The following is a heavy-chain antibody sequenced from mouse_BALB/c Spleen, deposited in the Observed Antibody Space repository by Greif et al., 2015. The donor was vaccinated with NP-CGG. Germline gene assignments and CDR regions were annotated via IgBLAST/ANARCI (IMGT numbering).Heavy chain of an antibody. J-gene: IGHJ3*01. CDR3: ARQYGKGFAY. Sequence: EVQGVESGGGLVQPGGSLKLSCAASGFTFSSYTMSWVRQTPEKRLEWVAYISNGGGSTYYPDTVKGRFTISRDNAKNTLYLQMSSLKSEDTAMYYCARQYGKGFAYWGQGTLVTVYA. CDR1: GFTFSSYT. V-gene: IGHV5-12-2*01. D-gene: IGHD2-10*02. CDR2: ISNGGGST.